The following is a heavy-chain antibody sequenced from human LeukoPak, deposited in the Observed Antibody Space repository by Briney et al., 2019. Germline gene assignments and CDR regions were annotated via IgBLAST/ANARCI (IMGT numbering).Heavy chain of an antibody. V-gene: IGHV3-11*01. D-gene: IGHD6-13*01. CDR1: GFTFSDYD. CDR2: ISSSVSTI. Sequence: GGPLRLSCAASGFTFSDYDMSWIRQAPGKGLEWVSYISSSVSTIYYADSVKGRFTISRDNAKNSLYLQMNSLRAEDTAVYYCARAPAAGTGGLDYWGQGTLVTVSS. CDR3: ARAPAAGTGGLDY. J-gene: IGHJ4*02.